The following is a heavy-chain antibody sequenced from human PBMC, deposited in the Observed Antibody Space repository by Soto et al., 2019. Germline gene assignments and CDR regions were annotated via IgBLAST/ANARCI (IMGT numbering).Heavy chain of an antibody. D-gene: IGHD1-26*01. J-gene: IGHJ3*02. CDR2: ISAYNGNT. Sequence: GASVKVSCKASGYTFTSYGISWVRQAPGQGLEWMGWISAYNGNTNYAQKLQGRVTMTTDTSTSTAYMELRSLRSDDTAVYYCARDKKRARYSGSYIPSAFDIWGQGTMVTVSS. V-gene: IGHV1-18*01. CDR3: ARDKKRARYSGSYIPSAFDI. CDR1: GYTFTSYG.